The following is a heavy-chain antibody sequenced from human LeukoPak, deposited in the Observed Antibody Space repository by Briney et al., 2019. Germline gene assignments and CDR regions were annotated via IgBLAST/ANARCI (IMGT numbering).Heavy chain of an antibody. CDR3: AKSPSSWKFDD. CDR2: ISYDGSNK. D-gene: IGHD6-13*01. J-gene: IGHJ4*02. Sequence: GGSLRLSCAASGFTFSSYAMHWVRQAPGKGLEWVAVISYDGSNKYYADSAKGRFTISRDNSENTLYLQMNSLRAEDTAVYYCAKSPSSWKFDDWGQGTLVTVSS. CDR1: GFTFSSYA. V-gene: IGHV3-30-3*02.